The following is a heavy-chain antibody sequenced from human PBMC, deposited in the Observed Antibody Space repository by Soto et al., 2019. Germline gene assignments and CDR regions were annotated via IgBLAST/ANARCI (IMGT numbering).Heavy chain of an antibody. V-gene: IGHV4-31*03. D-gene: IGHD5-18*01. CDR1: GGSISSGGYY. CDR2: IYYSGST. CDR3: ARGPTAMVTNY. Sequence: SETLSLTCTVSGGSISSGGYYWSWIRQHPGKGLEWIGYIYYSGSTYYNPSLKSRVTISVDTSKNQFSLKLSSVTAADTAVYYCARGPTAMVTNYWGQGTLVTVSS. J-gene: IGHJ4*02.